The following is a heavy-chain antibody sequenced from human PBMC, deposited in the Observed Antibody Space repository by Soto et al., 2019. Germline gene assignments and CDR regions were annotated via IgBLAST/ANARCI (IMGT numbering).Heavy chain of an antibody. Sequence: QVQLQESGPGLVKPSGTLSLTCAVSGGSISSSNWWSWVRQPPGKGLEWIGEIHHSGSTIYNPSPKSRVTISVDKSKNQFSLTLSSVTAADTAVYYCARDRLPEASGLVAMDVWGQGTTVTVSS. CDR3: ARDRLPEASGLVAMDV. D-gene: IGHD5-12*01. CDR1: GGSISSSNW. V-gene: IGHV4-4*02. CDR2: IHHSGST. J-gene: IGHJ6*02.